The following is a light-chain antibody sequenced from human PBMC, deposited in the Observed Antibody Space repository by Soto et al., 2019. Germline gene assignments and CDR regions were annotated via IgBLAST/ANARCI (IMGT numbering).Light chain of an antibody. Sequence: QSVLTQPASVSGSPGQSITISCTGTSSDVGGYNYVSWYQQHPGKAPKLMIYDVSNRPSGVCNRCSGSKSGNTASLTISGLPAEDEADYYCSSYTNSGTLYVFGTGTKLTVL. CDR3: SSYTNSGTLYV. J-gene: IGLJ1*01. V-gene: IGLV2-14*01. CDR2: DVS. CDR1: SSDVGGYNY.